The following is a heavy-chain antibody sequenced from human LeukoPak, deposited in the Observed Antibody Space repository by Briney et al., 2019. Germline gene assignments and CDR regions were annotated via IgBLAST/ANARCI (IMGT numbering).Heavy chain of an antibody. CDR2: IFGSGGST. D-gene: IGHD6-19*01. Sequence: GGSLRLSCAASGFTFSSYAMYWVRQAPGKGLEWVSGIFGSGGSTHYADSVKGRFTITRDNSKNTAYLQMNSLRAEDTAVYYCAKTTTGYSSGRFPGWPVDYWGQGTLVTVSS. CDR3: AKTTTGYSSGRFPGWPVDY. CDR1: GFTFSSYA. J-gene: IGHJ4*02. V-gene: IGHV3-23*01.